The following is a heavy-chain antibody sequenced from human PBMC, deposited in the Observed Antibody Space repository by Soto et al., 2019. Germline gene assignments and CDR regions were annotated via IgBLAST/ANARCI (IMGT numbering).Heavy chain of an antibody. CDR2: ISAYNGNT. CDR3: ARFPRIVVVPAAMLEPN. D-gene: IGHD2-2*01. CDR1: GYTVTSQA. V-gene: IGHV1-18*01. J-gene: IGHJ4*02. Sequence: ASVKVSSNASGYTVTSQAISWVRQAPGQGLEWMGWISAYNGNTNYAQKLQGRVTMTTDTSTSTAYMELNSLRAEDTAVYYCARFPRIVVVPAAMLEPNCGQGTLVTVSS.